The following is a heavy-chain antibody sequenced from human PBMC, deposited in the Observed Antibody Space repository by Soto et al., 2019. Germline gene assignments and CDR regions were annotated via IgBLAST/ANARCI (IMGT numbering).Heavy chain of an antibody. D-gene: IGHD3-10*01. Sequence: ALRLSCAAPGFAFNIYAIHWVRQAPGKGLEWVAVISHDGTNRYYTDSVRGRFTISRDNSKNNPYLEMDSLRADETAVYYCARSSGVPTHDFDYWGQGNLVTVSS. J-gene: IGHJ4*02. CDR3: ARSSGVPTHDFDY. CDR2: ISHDGTNR. V-gene: IGHV3-30-3*01. CDR1: GFAFNIYA.